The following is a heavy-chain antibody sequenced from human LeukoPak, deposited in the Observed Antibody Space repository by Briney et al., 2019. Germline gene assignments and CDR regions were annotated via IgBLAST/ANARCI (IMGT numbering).Heavy chain of an antibody. J-gene: IGHJ6*03. CDR3: ARLNGQWLARKYYYMDV. D-gene: IGHD6-19*01. Sequence: GASVKVSCKASGYTFSNYGISWVRPAPGQGLEWMGWISADKGNTNSAKKFQGRVTMTTDTSTTTAYMELRSLRSDDTAVYYCARLNGQWLARKYYYMDVWGKGTTVTVSS. CDR1: GYTFSNYG. V-gene: IGHV1-18*01. CDR2: ISADKGNT.